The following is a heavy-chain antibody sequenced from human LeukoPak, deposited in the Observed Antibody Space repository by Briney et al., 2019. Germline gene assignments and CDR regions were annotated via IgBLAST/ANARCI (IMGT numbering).Heavy chain of an antibody. D-gene: IGHD3-3*01. V-gene: IGHV4-4*07. CDR1: GGSISSYY. J-gene: IGHJ4*02. CDR2: IYTSGST. CDR3: ARVGTDFWSGYTPYFDY. Sequence: PSETLSLTCTVSGGSISSYYWSWIRQPAGKGLEWIGRIYTSGSTNYNPSLKSRVTMSVDTSKNQFSLKLSSVTAAGTAVYYCARVGTDFWSGYTPYFDYWGQGTLVTVSS.